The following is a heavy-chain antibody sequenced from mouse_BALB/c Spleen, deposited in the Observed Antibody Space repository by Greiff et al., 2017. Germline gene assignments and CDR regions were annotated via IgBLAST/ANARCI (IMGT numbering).Heavy chain of an antibody. CDR2: IWSGGST. J-gene: IGHJ4*01. Sequence: VKLVESGPGLVQPSQSLSITCTVSGFSLTSYGVHWVRQSPGKGLEWLGVIWSGGSTDYNAAFISRLSISKDNSKSQVFFKMNSLQANDTAIYYCARRGDGYYAMDYWGQGTSVTVSS. CDR3: ARRGDGYYAMDY. V-gene: IGHV2-2*02. D-gene: IGHD2-3*01. CDR1: GFSLTSYG.